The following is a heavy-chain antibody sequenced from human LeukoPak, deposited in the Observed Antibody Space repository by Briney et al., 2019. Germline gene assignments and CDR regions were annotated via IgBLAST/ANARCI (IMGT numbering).Heavy chain of an antibody. CDR1: GYSFTSYW. CDR3: AKRHDYLNWFDP. V-gene: IGHV5-51*01. Sequence: GESLKISCKASGYSFTSYWIGWVRQMPGKGLEWMGIIYPGDSDARYSPSFQGQVTISVDKSISTAYLQWSSLKASDSAMYYCAKRHDYLNWFDPWGQGTLVTVSS. D-gene: IGHD2/OR15-2a*01. CDR2: IYPGDSDA. J-gene: IGHJ5*02.